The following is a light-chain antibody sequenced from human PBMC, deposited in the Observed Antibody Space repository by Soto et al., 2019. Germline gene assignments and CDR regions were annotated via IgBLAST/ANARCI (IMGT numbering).Light chain of an antibody. CDR2: DAS. CDR1: QSISSY. Sequence: IQMTQSPSTLSASVVDRVTITCRASQSISSYLAWYQQKPGKAPKVLIFDASSLESGVPSRFSGSGSGTEFTLSISGLQPDDFATYYCQQYHTYPWTFGQGTKVDIK. V-gene: IGKV1-5*01. CDR3: QQYHTYPWT. J-gene: IGKJ1*01.